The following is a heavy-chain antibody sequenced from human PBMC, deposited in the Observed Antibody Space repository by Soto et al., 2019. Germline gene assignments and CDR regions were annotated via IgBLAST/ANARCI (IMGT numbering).Heavy chain of an antibody. CDR3: ARWVSYSSSPYYYYGMDV. Sequence: QVQLQQWGAGLLKPSETLSLTCAVYGGSFSGYYWSWIRQPPGKGLEWIGEINHSGGTNYNPSLKSRVTISVDTSKNQFSLKLSSVTAADTAVYYCARWVSYSSSPYYYYGMDVWGQGTTVTVSS. J-gene: IGHJ6*02. V-gene: IGHV4-34*01. D-gene: IGHD6-6*01. CDR1: GGSFSGYY. CDR2: INHSGGT.